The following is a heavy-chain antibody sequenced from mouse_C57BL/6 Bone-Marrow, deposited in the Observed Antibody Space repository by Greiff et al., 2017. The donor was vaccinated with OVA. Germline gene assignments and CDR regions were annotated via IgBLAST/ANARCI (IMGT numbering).Heavy chain of an antibody. CDR2: IYPSDSET. J-gene: IGHJ4*01. V-gene: IGHV1-52*01. CDR3: ARQGAMDY. Sequence: CVQLGNIKGLEWIGNIYPSDSETHYNQKFKDKATLTVDKSSSTAYMQLSSLTSEDSAVYYCARQGAMDYWGQGTSVTVSS.